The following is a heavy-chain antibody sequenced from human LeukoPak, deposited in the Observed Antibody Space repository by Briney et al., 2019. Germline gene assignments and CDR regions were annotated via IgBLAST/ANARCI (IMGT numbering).Heavy chain of an antibody. J-gene: IGHJ4*02. D-gene: IGHD3-10*01. Sequence: GGSLRLSCAPSGFTFDNFAMTWVRQAPGEGLEWVSEITGSGGSTYYADSVKGRFTISRDNSKNTLYLQMNSLRAADTAIYYCARELFDFDYWGQGTLVTVSS. CDR2: ITGSGGST. CDR3: ARELFDFDY. CDR1: GFTFDNFA. V-gene: IGHV3-23*01.